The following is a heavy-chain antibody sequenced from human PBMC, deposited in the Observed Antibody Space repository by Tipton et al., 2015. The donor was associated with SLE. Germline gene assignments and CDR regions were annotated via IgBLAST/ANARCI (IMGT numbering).Heavy chain of an antibody. CDR3: ARDAGGSLGMESYYYYMDV. J-gene: IGHJ6*03. CDR2: TYYSGST. V-gene: IGHV4-39*07. D-gene: IGHD7-27*01. Sequence: TLSLTCTVSGGSISSTIYYWGWIRQPPGKGLEWIGTTYYSGSTYYNPSLKSRVTMSIDTSKNQFSLNLSSVTAADTAVYYCARDAGGSLGMESYYYYMDVWGKGTTVTVSS. CDR1: GGSISSTIYY.